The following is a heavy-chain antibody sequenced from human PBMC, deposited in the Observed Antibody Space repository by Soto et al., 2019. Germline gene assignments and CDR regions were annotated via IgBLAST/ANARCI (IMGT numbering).Heavy chain of an antibody. Sequence: PSETLSLTCTVSGGSISSSSYYWGWIRQPPGKGLEWIGSIYYSGSTYYNPSLKSRVTISVDTSKNQFSLKLSSVTAADTAVYYCARTNDYYDSSGYSKPFEYWGQGTLVTVSS. CDR3: ARTNDYYDSSGYSKPFEY. V-gene: IGHV4-39*01. CDR1: GGSISSSSYY. CDR2: IYYSGST. J-gene: IGHJ4*02. D-gene: IGHD3-22*01.